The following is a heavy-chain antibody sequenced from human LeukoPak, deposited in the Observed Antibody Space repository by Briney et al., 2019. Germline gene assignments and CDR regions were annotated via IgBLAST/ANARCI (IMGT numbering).Heavy chain of an antibody. CDR2: IYYSGST. CDR1: DGSISSYY. D-gene: IGHD5-18*01. CDR3: ARGGPAMALDY. V-gene: IGHV4-59*01. Sequence: PSETLSLTCTVSDGSISSYYWSWIRQPPGKGLEWIGYIYYSGSTNYNPSLKSRVTISVDTSKNQFSLKLSSVTAADTAVYYCARGGPAMALDYWGQGTLVTVSS. J-gene: IGHJ4*02.